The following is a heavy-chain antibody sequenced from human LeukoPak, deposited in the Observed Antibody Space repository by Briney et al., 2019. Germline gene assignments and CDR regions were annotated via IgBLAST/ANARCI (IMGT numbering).Heavy chain of an antibody. CDR2: INPSGGST. V-gene: IGHV1-46*01. J-gene: IGHJ4*02. Sequence: ASVKVSCKASGYTVTSYYMHWVRQAPGQGLEWMGIINPSGGSTSYAQKFQGRVTMTTDMSTSKVYMEMSSRRSADAAVYYCARGDRATVTLYWGQGTLVTVST. CDR3: ARGDRATVTLY. CDR1: GYTVTSYY. D-gene: IGHD4-17*01.